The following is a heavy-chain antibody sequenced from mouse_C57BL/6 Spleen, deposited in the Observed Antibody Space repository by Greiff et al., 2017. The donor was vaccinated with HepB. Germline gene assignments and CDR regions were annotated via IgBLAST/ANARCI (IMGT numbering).Heavy chain of an antibody. Sequence: DVMLVESGGDLVKPGGSLKLSCAASGFTFSSYGMSWVRQTPDKRLEWVATISSGGSYTYYPDSVKGRFTISRDNAKNTLYLQMSSLKSEDTAMYYCARRYDSSYFDYWGQGTTLTVSS. CDR2: ISSGGSYT. V-gene: IGHV5-6*02. CDR3: ARRYDSSYFDY. J-gene: IGHJ2*01. CDR1: GFTFSSYG. D-gene: IGHD2-4*01.